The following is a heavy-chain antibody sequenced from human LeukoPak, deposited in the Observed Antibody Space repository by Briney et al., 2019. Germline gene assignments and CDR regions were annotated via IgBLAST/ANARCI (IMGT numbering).Heavy chain of an antibody. Sequence: ASVKVSCKASGYTFTSYGISWVRQAPGQGLEWMGWISAYNGNTNYAQKLQGRVTMTTDTSTTTAYMELRSLRSDDTAVYYCAARSIVGANFDYWGQGTLVTVSS. D-gene: IGHD1-26*01. V-gene: IGHV1-18*01. J-gene: IGHJ4*02. CDR3: AARSIVGANFDY. CDR1: GYTFTSYG. CDR2: ISAYNGNT.